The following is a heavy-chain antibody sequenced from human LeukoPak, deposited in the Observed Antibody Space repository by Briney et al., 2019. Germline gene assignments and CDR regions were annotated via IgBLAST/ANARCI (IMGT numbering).Heavy chain of an antibody. CDR2: IYYSGST. CDR1: GGSISSYY. CDR3: ARYRITMVRGVFDP. J-gene: IGHJ5*02. Sequence: KSSETLSLTCTVSGGSISSYYWSWIRQPPGKGLEWIGYIYYSGSTNYNPPLKSRVTISVDTSKNQFSLKLSSVTAADTAVYYCARYRITMVRGVFDPWGQGTLVTVSS. D-gene: IGHD3-10*01. V-gene: IGHV4-59*08.